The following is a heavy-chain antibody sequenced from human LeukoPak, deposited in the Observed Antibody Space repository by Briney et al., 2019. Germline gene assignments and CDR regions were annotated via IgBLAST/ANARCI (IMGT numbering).Heavy chain of an antibody. CDR2: IYYSGST. D-gene: IGHD5-24*01. CDR1: DGSMGTYY. CDR3: ARGRLGWQHASFFDS. V-gene: IGHV4-59*08. J-gene: IGHJ4*02. Sequence: SETLSLTCSVSDGSMGTYYWGWIRQPPGKGLEWIGYIYYSGSTTYNPSLKSRVTVSVDTSKNQFSLKLTSMTAADTAVYYCARGRLGWQHASFFDSWGQGTLVTVSS.